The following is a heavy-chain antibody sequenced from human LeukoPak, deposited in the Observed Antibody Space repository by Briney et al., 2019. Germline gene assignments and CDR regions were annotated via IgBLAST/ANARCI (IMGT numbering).Heavy chain of an antibody. CDR2: ISSSSSYI. Sequence: GGSLRLSCAASGFTFSSYSMNWVRQAPGNGLEWVSSISSSSSYIYYADSVKGRFTISRDNAKNSLYLQMNSLRAEDTAVYYCARTAAGTGFDYWGQGTLVTVSS. D-gene: IGHD6-13*01. V-gene: IGHV3-21*01. J-gene: IGHJ4*02. CDR3: ARTAAGTGFDY. CDR1: GFTFSSYS.